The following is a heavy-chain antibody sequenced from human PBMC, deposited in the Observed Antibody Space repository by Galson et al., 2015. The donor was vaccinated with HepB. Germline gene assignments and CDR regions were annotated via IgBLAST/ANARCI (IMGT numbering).Heavy chain of an antibody. CDR1: GYTFTSYA. J-gene: IGHJ4*02. Sequence: SVKVSCKASGYTFTSYAMHWVRQAPGQRLEWMGWINAGNGNTKYSQKFQGRVTITRDTSASTAYMELSSLRSEDTAVYYCARDYGAYTYFDYWGQGTLVTVSS. D-gene: IGHD4-17*01. V-gene: IGHV1-3*01. CDR2: INAGNGNT. CDR3: ARDYGAYTYFDY.